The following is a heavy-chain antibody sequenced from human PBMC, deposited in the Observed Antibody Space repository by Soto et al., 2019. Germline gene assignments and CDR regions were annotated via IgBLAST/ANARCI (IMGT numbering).Heavy chain of an antibody. CDR1: GFTFDDYA. J-gene: IGHJ1*01. D-gene: IGHD6-13*01. Sequence: EVQLVESGGGLVQPGRSLRLSCAASGFTFDDYAMHWVRQVPGKGLEWVSGINWNSGSIGYADSVKGRFAISRDNYKNSLHLQMNSLRAEDTAFYYCVKDESINWYIVHFRHWGQGTLVTVSS. CDR2: INWNSGSI. CDR3: VKDESINWYIVHFRH. V-gene: IGHV3-9*01.